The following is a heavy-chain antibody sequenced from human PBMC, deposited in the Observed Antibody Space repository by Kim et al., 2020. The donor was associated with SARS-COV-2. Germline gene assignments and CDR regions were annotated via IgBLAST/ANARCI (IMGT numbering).Heavy chain of an antibody. D-gene: IGHD6-6*01. Sequence: ASVKVSCKASGYTFTSYDINWVRQATGQGLEWMGWMNPNSGNTGYAQKFQGRVTMTRNTSISTAYMELSSLRSEDTAVYYCARGFEGYYSSSSSYYYGMDVWGQGTTVTVSS. CDR1: GYTFTSYD. V-gene: IGHV1-8*01. CDR2: MNPNSGNT. CDR3: ARGFEGYYSSSSSYYYGMDV. J-gene: IGHJ6*02.